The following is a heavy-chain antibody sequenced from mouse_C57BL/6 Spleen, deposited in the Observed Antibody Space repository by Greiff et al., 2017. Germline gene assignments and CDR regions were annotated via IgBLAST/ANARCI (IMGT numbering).Heavy chain of an antibody. V-gene: IGHV3-1*01. CDR3: ARGYYDYDGSWFAY. J-gene: IGHJ3*01. Sequence: EVKLVESGPGMVKPSQSLSLTCTVTGYSITSGYDWHWIRHFPGNKLEWMGYISYSGSTNYNPSLKSRISITHDTSKNHFFLKLNSVTTEDTATYYCARGYYDYDGSWFAYWGQGTLVTVSA. D-gene: IGHD2-4*01. CDR1: GYSITSGYD. CDR2: ISYSGST.